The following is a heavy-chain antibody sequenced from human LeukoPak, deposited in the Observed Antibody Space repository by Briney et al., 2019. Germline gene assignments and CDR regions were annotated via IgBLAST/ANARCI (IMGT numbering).Heavy chain of an antibody. Sequence: SETLSLTCTVSGGSISSGSYYRSWIRQPAGKGLEWIGRIYTSGSTNYNPSLKSRVTISVDTSKNQFSLKLSSVTAADTAVYYCARGGGYCSSTSCSKYLPFDYWGQGTLVTVSS. CDR2: IYTSGST. J-gene: IGHJ4*02. V-gene: IGHV4-61*02. D-gene: IGHD2-2*01. CDR3: ARGGGYCSSTSCSKYLPFDY. CDR1: GGSISSGSYY.